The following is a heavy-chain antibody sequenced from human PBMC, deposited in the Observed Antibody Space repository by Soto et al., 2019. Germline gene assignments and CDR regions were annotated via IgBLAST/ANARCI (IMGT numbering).Heavy chain of an antibody. CDR1: GFTFSSYW. V-gene: IGHV3-74*01. CDR3: ARVYCSGGSCYSVDY. J-gene: IGHJ4*02. Sequence: GGSLRLSCAASGFTFSSYWMHWVRQAPGKGLVWVSRINSDGSSTVYADSVKGRFTISRDNAKNTLYLQMNSLRAEDTAVYYCARVYCSGGSCYSVDYWGQGTLVTVSS. D-gene: IGHD2-15*01. CDR2: INSDGSST.